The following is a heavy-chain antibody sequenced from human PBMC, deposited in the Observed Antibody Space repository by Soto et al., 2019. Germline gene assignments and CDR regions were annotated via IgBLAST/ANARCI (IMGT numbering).Heavy chain of an antibody. Sequence: SVKVSGKSSGATFSRYTISWVRHAHGQGLEWSGGIIPTFGTANSAQKFQGRVTITADKSTSTASMELSSLRSEDTAVYYCASLDSSGWYGGFDYWGQGTLVTVSS. D-gene: IGHD6-19*01. CDR3: ASLDSSGWYGGFDY. CDR2: IIPTFGTA. CDR1: GATFSRYT. V-gene: IGHV1-69*06. J-gene: IGHJ4*02.